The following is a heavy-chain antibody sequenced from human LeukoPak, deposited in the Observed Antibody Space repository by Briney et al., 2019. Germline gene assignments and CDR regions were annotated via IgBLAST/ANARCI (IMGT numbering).Heavy chain of an antibody. CDR2: INSDGSTT. J-gene: IGHJ3*02. Sequence: GGSLRLSCAASGFTFSSYWMHWVRQAPGKGLVWVSRINSDGSTTNYADSVKGRFTISRDNSKNTLYLQMNSLRVEDTAVYYCAKDRRSGSYHAFDIWGQGTMVTVSS. V-gene: IGHV3-74*01. D-gene: IGHD1-26*01. CDR3: AKDRRSGSYHAFDI. CDR1: GFTFSSYW.